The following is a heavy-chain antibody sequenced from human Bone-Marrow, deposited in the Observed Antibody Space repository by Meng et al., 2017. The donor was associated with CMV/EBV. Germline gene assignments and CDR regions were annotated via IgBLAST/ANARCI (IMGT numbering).Heavy chain of an antibody. V-gene: IGHV3-30*19. J-gene: IGHJ6*02. Sequence: GGSLRLSCAASGFTFSSYGMHWVRQAPGKGLEWVAVISYDGSNKYYADSVKGRFTISRDNSKNTLDLQMNSPGAEDTAVYDCARDRGYGGSNAGYYGMDVWGQGTTVTVSS. D-gene: IGHD4-23*01. CDR3: ARDRGYGGSNAGYYGMDV. CDR1: GFTFSSYG. CDR2: ISYDGSNK.